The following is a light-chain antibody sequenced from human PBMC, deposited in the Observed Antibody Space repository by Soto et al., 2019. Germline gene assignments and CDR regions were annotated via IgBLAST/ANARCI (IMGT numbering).Light chain of an antibody. Sequence: QSVLTQPDSVSVSPGQSITISCTGTSSDVGGYNSVSWYQQHPGKAPKLMIYEVSRQPSGVSNRFSGSKSANTASLTISGLQAEDEADYYCSSFTTSTTYVFGTGTRSPS. J-gene: IGLJ1*01. CDR2: EVS. CDR1: SSDVGGYNS. V-gene: IGLV2-14*03. CDR3: SSFTTSTTYV.